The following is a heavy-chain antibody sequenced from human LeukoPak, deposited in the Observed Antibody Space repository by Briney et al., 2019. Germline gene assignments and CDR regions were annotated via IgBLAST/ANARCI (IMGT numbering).Heavy chain of an antibody. V-gene: IGHV3-53*01. D-gene: IGHD3-22*01. Sequence: PGGSLRPPCAASGFTVSSNYMTWVRQAPGKGLGWVSIIYSGGSTFYADSVKGRFTISTDNSKNTLYLQMNSLRAEDTAVYYCARHVVAVGFDYWGQGTLVTVSS. CDR2: IYSGGST. CDR3: ARHVVAVGFDY. J-gene: IGHJ4*02. CDR1: GFTVSSNY.